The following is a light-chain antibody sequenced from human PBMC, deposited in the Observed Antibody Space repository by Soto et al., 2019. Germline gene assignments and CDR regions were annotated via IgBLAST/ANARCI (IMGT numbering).Light chain of an antibody. CDR2: EVS. V-gene: IGLV2-8*01. J-gene: IGLJ2*01. CDR1: SSDVADYKY. CDR3: RSYAGSNNF. Sequence: QSVLTQPPSASGSPGQSVTISCTGTSSDVADYKYVSWYQQHPGKAPKLMIYEVSKWPSGVPDRFSGSKSGNTASLTVSGLQAEDEAGYYCRSYAGSNNFFGGGTQLTVL.